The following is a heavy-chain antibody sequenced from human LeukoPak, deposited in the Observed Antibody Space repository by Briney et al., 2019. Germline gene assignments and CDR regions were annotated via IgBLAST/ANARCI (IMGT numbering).Heavy chain of an antibody. CDR1: GGSLSGYY. J-gene: IGHJ4*02. CDR2: INHSGST. Sequence: KTSETLSLTCAVYGGSLSGYYWSWIRQPPGKGLEWIGEINHSGSTNYNPSLKSRVTISVDTSKNQFSLKLSSVTAADTAVYYCARCRGKFDYWGQGTLVTVSS. CDR3: ARCRGKFDY. V-gene: IGHV4-34*01. D-gene: IGHD3-10*01.